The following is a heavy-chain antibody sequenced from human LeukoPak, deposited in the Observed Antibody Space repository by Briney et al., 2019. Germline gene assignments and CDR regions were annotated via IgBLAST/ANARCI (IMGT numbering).Heavy chain of an antibody. V-gene: IGHV1-18*01. CDR2: ISAYNGNT. CDR3: ARDEDYYDSSGSLDY. CDR1: GYTFTSYG. Sequence: ASVKVSCKASGYTFTSYGISWVRQAPGQGLEWMGWISAYNGNTNYAQKLQGRVTMTTDTSTSTAYMELRSLRSDDTAVYYCARDEDYYDSSGSLDYWGQGTLVTVSS. J-gene: IGHJ4*02. D-gene: IGHD3-22*01.